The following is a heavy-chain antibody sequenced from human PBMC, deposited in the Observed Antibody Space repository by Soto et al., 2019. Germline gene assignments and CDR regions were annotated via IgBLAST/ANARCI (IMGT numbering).Heavy chain of an antibody. CDR3: AGARGYSYGYSAFDI. V-gene: IGHV5-51*01. CDR2: IYPGDSDT. CDR1: GYSFTSYW. D-gene: IGHD5-18*01. J-gene: IGHJ3*02. Sequence: GESLKISCKGSGYSFTSYWIGWVRQMPGKGLEWMGIIYPGDSDTRYSPSFQGQVTISADKSISTAYLQWSSLKASDTAMCYCAGARGYSYGYSAFDIWGQGTMVTVSS.